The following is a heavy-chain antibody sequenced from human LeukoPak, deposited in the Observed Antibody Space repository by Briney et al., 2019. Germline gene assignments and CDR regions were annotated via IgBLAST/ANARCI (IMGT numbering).Heavy chain of an antibody. Sequence: GGSLRLSCAASGFTFSSYWMSWVRRAPGKGLEWVANIKQDGSEKYYVDSVKGRFTISRDNTKNSLYLQMNSLRAEDTAVYYCASDELVRSGYFDYWGQGTLVTVSS. CDR1: GFTFSSYW. CDR2: IKQDGSEK. J-gene: IGHJ4*02. D-gene: IGHD6-13*01. V-gene: IGHV3-7*01. CDR3: ASDELVRSGYFDY.